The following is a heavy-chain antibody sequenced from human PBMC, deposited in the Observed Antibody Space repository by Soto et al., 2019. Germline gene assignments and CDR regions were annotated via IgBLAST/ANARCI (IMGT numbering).Heavy chain of an antibody. CDR3: ATDLVSIVATQAR. CDR1: GYTLSELS. V-gene: IGHV1-24*01. D-gene: IGHD5-12*01. Sequence: QVQLVQSGAEVKKPGASVKVSCKVSGYTLSELSMHWVRQAPGKGLEWMGGFDPEDGETIYAQKFQGRVNMTDDTSTDTAYIELSSMRSEDTAVYYCATDLVSIVATQARWGQGTLVTVS. CDR2: FDPEDGET. J-gene: IGHJ4*02.